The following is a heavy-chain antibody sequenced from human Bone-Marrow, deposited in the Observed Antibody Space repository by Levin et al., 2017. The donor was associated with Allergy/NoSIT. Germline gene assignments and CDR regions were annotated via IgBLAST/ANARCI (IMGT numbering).Heavy chain of an antibody. Sequence: LSLTCAASGFPFTKYDIHWVRQSTGKGLEWVSSISSAGDTYYADSVKGRFTISRENAKNSLYLQINSLRVGDTAIYYCAGSWGSGSLVYGMDVWGQGTTVTVSS. CDR2: ISSAGDT. D-gene: IGHD7-27*01. CDR3: AGSWGSGSLVYGMDV. CDR1: GFPFTKYD. V-gene: IGHV3-13*01. J-gene: IGHJ6*02.